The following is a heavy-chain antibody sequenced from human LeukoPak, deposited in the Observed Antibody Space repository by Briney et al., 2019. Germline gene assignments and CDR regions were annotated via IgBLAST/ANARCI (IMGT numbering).Heavy chain of an antibody. CDR2: IRYDGSNK. J-gene: IGHJ4*02. D-gene: IGHD3-22*01. CDR1: GFTFSSYG. V-gene: IGHV3-30*02. CDR3: AKDYDSSGYLNYFDY. Sequence: GGSLRLSCAASGFTFSSYGMHWVRQAPGKGLEWVAFIRYDGSNKYYADSVKGRFTISRDNSKSTLYLQMNSLRAEDTAVYYCAKDYDSSGYLNYFDYWGQGTLVTVSS.